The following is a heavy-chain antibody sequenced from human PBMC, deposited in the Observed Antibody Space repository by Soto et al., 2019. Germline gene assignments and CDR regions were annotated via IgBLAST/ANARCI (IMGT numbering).Heavy chain of an antibody. CDR1: GGSISSGGYS. Sequence: QLQLQESGSGLVKPSQTLSLTCAVSGGSISSGGYSWSWIRQPPGKGLEWIGYMYHSGSTYYNPSLKRRVTISIDRSKNPFSLKLSSVTAAGTAVYSCARVPDYWGQGILVTVSS. J-gene: IGHJ4*02. V-gene: IGHV4-30-2*01. CDR3: ARVPDY. D-gene: IGHD2-2*01. CDR2: MYHSGST.